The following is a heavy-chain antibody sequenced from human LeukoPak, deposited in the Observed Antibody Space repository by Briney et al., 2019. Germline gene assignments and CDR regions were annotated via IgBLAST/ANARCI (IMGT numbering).Heavy chain of an antibody. V-gene: IGHV4-34*01. CDR2: INHSGST. Sequence: SETLSLTCAVYGGSFSGYYWSWIRQPPGKGLEWIGEINHSGSTNYNPSLKSRVTISVDTSKNQFSLKLCSVTAADTAVYYCATFAGEYSYGWSMIDYWGQGTLVTVSS. CDR1: GGSFSGYY. J-gene: IGHJ4*02. CDR3: ATFAGEYSYGWSMIDY. D-gene: IGHD5-18*01.